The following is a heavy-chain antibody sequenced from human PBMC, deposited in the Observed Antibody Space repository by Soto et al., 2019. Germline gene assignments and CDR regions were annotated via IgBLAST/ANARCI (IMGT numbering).Heavy chain of an antibody. J-gene: IGHJ4*02. V-gene: IGHV1-69*02. CDR3: ASGLGLYYFYY. Sequence: SVKVSCKASGGTFSSYTISWVRQAPGQGLEWMGRIIPILGIANYAQKFQGRVTITRDTSASTAYMELSSLRSEDTAVYYCASGLGLYYFYYCGQRTLVTVSS. CDR2: IIPILGIA. D-gene: IGHD1-26*01. CDR1: GGTFSSYT.